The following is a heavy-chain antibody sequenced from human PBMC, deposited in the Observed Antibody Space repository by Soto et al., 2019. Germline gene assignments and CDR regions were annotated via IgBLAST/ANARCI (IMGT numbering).Heavy chain of an antibody. CDR1: GFTFSSYG. J-gene: IGHJ4*02. CDR2: ISYDGSNK. D-gene: IGHD2-15*01. Sequence: GGSLRLSCAASGFTFSSYGMHWVRQAPGKGLEWVAVISYDGSNKYYADSVKGRFTISRDNSKNTLYLQMNSLRAEDTAVYYCANSGDGVVVAATWGQGTLVTVS. V-gene: IGHV3-30*18. CDR3: ANSGDGVVVAAT.